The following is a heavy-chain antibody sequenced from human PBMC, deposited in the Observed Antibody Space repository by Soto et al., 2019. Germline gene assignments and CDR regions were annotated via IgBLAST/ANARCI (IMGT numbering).Heavy chain of an antibody. V-gene: IGHV1-69*06. Sequence: SVTGSCTASGGTFSSYAIGWVRQAPGQGLEWMGGIIPIFGTANYAQKFQGRVTITADKSTSTAYMELSSLRSEDTAVYYCATVVVVAATSFDYWGQGTLVNVSS. CDR1: GGTFSSYA. CDR2: IIPIFGTA. J-gene: IGHJ4*02. D-gene: IGHD2-15*01. CDR3: ATVVVVAATSFDY.